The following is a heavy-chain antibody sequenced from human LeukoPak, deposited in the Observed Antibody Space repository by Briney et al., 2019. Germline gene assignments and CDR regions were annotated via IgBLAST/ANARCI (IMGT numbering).Heavy chain of an antibody. CDR1: GFSFSSYS. CDR2: ISSSSSSI. CDR3: ARGYGSGRLNVLFDY. V-gene: IGHV3-21*01. Sequence: GGSLRLSCAASGFSFSSYSMNWVRQAPGKGLEWVSSISSSSSSINNADSVNGRFTISRDNTKKSLYLQMNSLRAEDTAVYYCARGYGSGRLNVLFDYWGQGTLVTVSS. J-gene: IGHJ4*02. D-gene: IGHD3-10*01.